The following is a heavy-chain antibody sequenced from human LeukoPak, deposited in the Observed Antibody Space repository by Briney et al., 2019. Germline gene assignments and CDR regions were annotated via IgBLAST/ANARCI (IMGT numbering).Heavy chain of an antibody. CDR3: ARTGIAVYYFDY. CDR1: GGTFSSYA. D-gene: IGHD6-19*01. J-gene: IGHJ4*02. Sequence: SVKVSCKASGGTFSSYAISWVRQAPGQGLEWMGGIIPIFGTANYAQKFQGRVTITADESTSTAYMELSSLRSEDTAVYYCARTGIAVYYFDYWGQGTLVTVSS. V-gene: IGHV1-69*13. CDR2: IIPIFGTA.